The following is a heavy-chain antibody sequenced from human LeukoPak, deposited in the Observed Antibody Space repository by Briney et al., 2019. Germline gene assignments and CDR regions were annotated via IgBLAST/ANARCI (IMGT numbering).Heavy chain of an antibody. CDR1: GYTFTGYY. J-gene: IGHJ4*02. Sequence: GASVKVSCKASGYTFTGYYMHWVRQAPGQGLEWMGWINPNSGGTNYAQKFQGRVTMTRDTSISTAYMELSRLISDDTAVYYCARAGYYATSGPDYWGQGTLVTVSS. CDR2: INPNSGGT. D-gene: IGHD3-22*01. V-gene: IGHV1-2*02. CDR3: ARAGYYATSGPDY.